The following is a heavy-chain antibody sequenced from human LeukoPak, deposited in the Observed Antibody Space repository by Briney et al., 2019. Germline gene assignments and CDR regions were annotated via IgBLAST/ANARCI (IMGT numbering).Heavy chain of an antibody. CDR2: ISGSGGST. CDR1: GLTFSTYW. J-gene: IGHJ4*02. Sequence: GGSLRLSCAASGLTFSTYWMGWVRQAPGKGLEWASAISGSGGSTYYADSVKGRFTISRDNSKNTLYLQMNSLRAEDTAVYYCAKQGEWQLVPRGYFDYWGQGTLVTVSS. D-gene: IGHD6-6*01. V-gene: IGHV3-23*01. CDR3: AKQGEWQLVPRGYFDY.